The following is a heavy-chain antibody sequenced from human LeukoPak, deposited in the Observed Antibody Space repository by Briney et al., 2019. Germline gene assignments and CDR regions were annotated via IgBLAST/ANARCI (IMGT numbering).Heavy chain of an antibody. D-gene: IGHD6-19*01. V-gene: IGHV3-43*02. CDR2: ISGDGGST. J-gene: IGHJ4*02. Sequence: GGSLRLSCAAPGFMFHDYAIHWVCPAPGKGLEWVSLISGDGGSTFYADSVKGRFTISRDNSKNSLYLQMNSLRSDDTALYYCARESESSGWYDYWGQGTLVTVSS. CDR1: GFMFHDYA. CDR3: ARESESSGWYDY.